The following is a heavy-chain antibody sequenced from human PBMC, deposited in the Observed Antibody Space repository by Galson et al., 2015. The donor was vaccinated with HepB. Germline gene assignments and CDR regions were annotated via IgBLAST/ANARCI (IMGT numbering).Heavy chain of an antibody. J-gene: IGHJ3*02. D-gene: IGHD6-25*01. Sequence: SLRLSCAASGFTFSSYAMSWVRQAPGKGLEWVSAISGSGGSTYYADSVKGRFTIYRDNSKNTLYLQMNRLRAEDTAVYYCAKDRGSTDAFDIWGQGTMVTVSS. CDR1: GFTFSSYA. CDR2: ISGSGGST. V-gene: IGHV3-23*01. CDR3: AKDRGSTDAFDI.